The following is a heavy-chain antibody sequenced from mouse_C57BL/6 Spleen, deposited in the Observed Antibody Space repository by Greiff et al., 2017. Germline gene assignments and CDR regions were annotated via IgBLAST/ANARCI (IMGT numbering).Heavy chain of an antibody. CDR3: ARKSSYFDY. CDR1: GYSITSGSY. J-gene: IGHJ2*01. CDR2: ISYDGSN. V-gene: IGHV3-6*01. D-gene: IGHD1-1*01. Sequence: EVKLMESGPGLVKPSQSLSLTCSVTGYSITSGSYWNCIRQFPGNKLEWMGYISYDGSNNYNPSLKNRISITRDTSKNQFFLKLKSVTTEDTATYYCARKSSYFDYWGQGTTLTVSS.